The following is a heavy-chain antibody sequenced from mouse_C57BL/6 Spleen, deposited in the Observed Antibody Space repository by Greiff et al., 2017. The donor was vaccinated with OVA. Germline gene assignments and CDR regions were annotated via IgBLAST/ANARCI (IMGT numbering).Heavy chain of an antibody. Sequence: QVQLKQPGAELVMPGASVKLSCKASGYTFTSYWMHWVKQRPGQGLEWIGEIDPSDSYTNYNQKFKGKSTLTVDKSSSTAYMQLSSLTSEDSAVYYCARSIYYDYDGAMDYWGQGTSVTVSS. CDR3: ARSIYYDYDGAMDY. CDR2: IDPSDSYT. CDR1: GYTFTSYW. D-gene: IGHD2-4*01. J-gene: IGHJ4*01. V-gene: IGHV1-69*01.